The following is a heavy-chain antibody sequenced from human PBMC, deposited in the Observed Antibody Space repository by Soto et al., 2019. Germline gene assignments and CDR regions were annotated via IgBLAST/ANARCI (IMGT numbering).Heavy chain of an antibody. Sequence: SETLSLTCTVAGGSISSYYWSWIRQPPGKGLEWIGYIYDSGSTNYNPSLKSRVTISVDTSKNQFSLKLTSVTAADTAVYYCAAPPRYWGQGTLVTVS. CDR1: GGSISSYY. CDR2: IYDSGST. D-gene: IGHD6-6*01. V-gene: IGHV4-59*01. CDR3: AAPPRY. J-gene: IGHJ4*02.